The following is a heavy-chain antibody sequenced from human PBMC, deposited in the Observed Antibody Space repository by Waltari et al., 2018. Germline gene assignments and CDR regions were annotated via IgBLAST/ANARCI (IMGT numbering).Heavy chain of an antibody. J-gene: IGHJ4*02. CDR1: GGSISSSSYY. D-gene: IGHD4-17*01. Sequence: QLQLQESGPGLVKPSETLSLTCTVSGGSISSSSYYWGWIRQPPGKGLEWIGSIYYSGSTYYNPSRKSRVTRSVDTSKNQFSLKLSSVTAADTAVYYCASIPVYGDYWYYFDYWGQGTLVTVSS. V-gene: IGHV4-39*07. CDR2: IYYSGST. CDR3: ASIPVYGDYWYYFDY.